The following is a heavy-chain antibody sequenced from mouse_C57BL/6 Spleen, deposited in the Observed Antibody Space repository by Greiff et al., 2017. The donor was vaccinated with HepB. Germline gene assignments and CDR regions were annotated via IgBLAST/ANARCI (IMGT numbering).Heavy chain of an antibody. V-gene: IGHV1-63*01. CDR1: GYTFTNYW. CDR2: IYPGGGYT. J-gene: IGHJ1*03. CDR3: ARGGLRRYFDV. D-gene: IGHD2-4*01. Sequence: QVQLQQSGAELVRPGTSVKMSCKASGYTFTNYWIGWAKQRPGHGLEWIGDIYPGGGYTNYNEKFKGKATLTADKSSSTAYMQFSSLTSEDSAIYYCARGGLRRYFDVWGTGTTVTASS.